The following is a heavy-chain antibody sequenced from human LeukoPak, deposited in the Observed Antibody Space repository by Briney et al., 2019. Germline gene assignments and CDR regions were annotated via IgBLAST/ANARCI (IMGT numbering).Heavy chain of an antibody. V-gene: IGHV3-7*01. CDR1: GFTFSNFW. D-gene: IGHD3-3*01. CDR2: IKQDETEK. CDR3: AREGDFWSGPFGMDV. Sequence: GGSLRLSCTASGFTFSNFWMGWVRQAPGKGLEWVANIKQDETEKFYLGSVKGRFTISRDNAKNSLYLQMNSLRAEDTAVYYCAREGDFWSGPFGMDVWGQGTTVTVSS. J-gene: IGHJ6*02.